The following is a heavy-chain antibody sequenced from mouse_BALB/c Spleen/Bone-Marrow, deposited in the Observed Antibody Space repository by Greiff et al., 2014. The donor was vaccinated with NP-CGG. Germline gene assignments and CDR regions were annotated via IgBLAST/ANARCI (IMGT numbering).Heavy chain of an antibody. J-gene: IGHJ2*01. CDR1: GFNIKKTY. Sequence: VQLKESGGELLKPGASVKLSCPASGFNIKKTYMHWGEQRPEQGLEGIGRIDPANGNTKYDPKFQGKATITADTSSNTAYLQLSSLTSEDTAVYYCARYYYGSSYFDYWGQGTTLTVSS. CDR2: IDPANGNT. V-gene: IGHV14-3*02. D-gene: IGHD1-1*01. CDR3: ARYYYGSSYFDY.